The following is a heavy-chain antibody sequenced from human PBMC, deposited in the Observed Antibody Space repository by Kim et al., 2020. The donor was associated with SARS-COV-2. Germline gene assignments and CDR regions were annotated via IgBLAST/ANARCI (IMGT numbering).Heavy chain of an antibody. D-gene: IGHD6-13*01. J-gene: IGHJ4*02. Sequence: SADSVKGRFTISRDNAKNSLYLQMNSLRAEDTAVYYCARDGSIAAAGIDYWGQGTLVTVSS. CDR3: ARDGSIAAAGIDY. V-gene: IGHV3-21*01.